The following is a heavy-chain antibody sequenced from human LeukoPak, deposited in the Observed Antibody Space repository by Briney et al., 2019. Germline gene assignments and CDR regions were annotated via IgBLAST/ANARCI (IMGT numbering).Heavy chain of an antibody. V-gene: IGHV4-59*01. CDR1: GGSISSYY. CDR3: ARDLAAGTGGFDY. CDR2: IYYSGNT. J-gene: IGHJ4*02. D-gene: IGHD6-13*01. Sequence: SETLSLTCTVSGGSISSYYWSWIRQPPGKGLEWIGYIYYSGNTNYNPSLKSRVTISVDTSKNQFSLKLSSVTAADTAVYYCARDLAAGTGGFDYWGQGTLVTVSS.